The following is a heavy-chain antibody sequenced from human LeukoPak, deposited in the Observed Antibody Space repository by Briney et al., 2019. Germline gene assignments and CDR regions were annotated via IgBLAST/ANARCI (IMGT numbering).Heavy chain of an antibody. CDR2: IYYSGST. V-gene: IGHV4-31*03. J-gene: IGHJ6*02. D-gene: IGHD2-15*01. Sequence: SETLSLTCTVSGGSISSGSYYRSWIRQHPGKGLEWIGYIYYSGSTYYNPSLKSRVTISVDTSKNQFSLKLSSVTAADTAVYYCARDSNRIGYGMDVWGQGTTVTVSS. CDR1: GGSISSGSYY. CDR3: ARDSNRIGYGMDV.